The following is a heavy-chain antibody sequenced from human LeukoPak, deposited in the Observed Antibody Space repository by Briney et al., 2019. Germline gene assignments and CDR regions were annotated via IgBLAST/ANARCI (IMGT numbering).Heavy chain of an antibody. V-gene: IGHV3-72*01. CDR2: IRNKPNSYTT. D-gene: IGHD6-19*01. CDR3: ARVRGSGWASAGPDY. Sequence: QTGGSLRLSCAASGFTFSDHYMDWVRQAPGKGLEWVGRIRNKPNSYTTEYAASVKGRFGISRDDSKNSLYLQVNSLKTEDTAVYYCARVRGSGWASAGPDYWGQGTLVAVSS. CDR1: GFTFSDHY. J-gene: IGHJ4*02.